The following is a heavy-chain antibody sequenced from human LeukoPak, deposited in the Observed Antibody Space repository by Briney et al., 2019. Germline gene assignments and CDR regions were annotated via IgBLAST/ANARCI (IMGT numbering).Heavy chain of an antibody. CDR3: ARDSAVAADIDY. D-gene: IGHD6-19*01. Sequence: PSETLSLTCAVYGGSFSGYYWSWIRQPPGKGLEWIGEINHSGSTNYNPSLKSRVTISVDTSKNQFSLKLISVTAADTAVYYCARDSAVAADIDYWGQGTLVTVSS. J-gene: IGHJ4*02. CDR1: GGSFSGYY. CDR2: INHSGST. V-gene: IGHV4-34*01.